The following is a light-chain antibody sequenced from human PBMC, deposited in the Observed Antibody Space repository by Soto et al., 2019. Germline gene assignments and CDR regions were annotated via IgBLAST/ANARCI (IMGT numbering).Light chain of an antibody. CDR2: KAS. CDR3: QQYNSYSPE. CDR1: QSISVW. Sequence: DIQITQSPSTLSASVGDRAAITCLSSQSISVWLDWYQQKAGKAPNLLIYKASRLESGVPSRFSGSGSETEFTLTISGLQPGDSATYYCQQYNSYSPEFGQGTRWIS. V-gene: IGKV1-5*03. J-gene: IGKJ1*01.